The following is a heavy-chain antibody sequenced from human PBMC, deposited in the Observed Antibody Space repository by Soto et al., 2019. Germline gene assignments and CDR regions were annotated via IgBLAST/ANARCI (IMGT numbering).Heavy chain of an antibody. J-gene: IGHJ6*02. Sequence: VASVKVSCKASGFTFTSSAVQWVRQARGQRLEWIGWIVVSSGNTKYAQKFQERVTITRDMSTSTAYMELSSLRSEDTAVYYCAADRPSYYDFWSGSYYYGIDVWGQGTTVTVSS. D-gene: IGHD3-3*01. V-gene: IGHV1-58*01. CDR2: IVVSSGNT. CDR1: GFTFTSSA. CDR3: AADRPSYYDFWSGSYYYGIDV.